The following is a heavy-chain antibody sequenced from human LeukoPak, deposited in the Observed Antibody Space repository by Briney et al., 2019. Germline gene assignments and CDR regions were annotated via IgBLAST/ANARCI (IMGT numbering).Heavy chain of an antibody. CDR2: ISGSGGST. Sequence: GGSLRLSCAASGFTFSSYAMSWVRQAPGKGLEWGSAISGSGGSTYYADSVKGRFTISRDNSKNTLYLQMNSLRAEDTAVFYCAKTSGWPYYFDYWGQGTLVTVSS. J-gene: IGHJ4*02. CDR3: AKTSGWPYYFDY. D-gene: IGHD6-19*01. V-gene: IGHV3-23*01. CDR1: GFTFSSYA.